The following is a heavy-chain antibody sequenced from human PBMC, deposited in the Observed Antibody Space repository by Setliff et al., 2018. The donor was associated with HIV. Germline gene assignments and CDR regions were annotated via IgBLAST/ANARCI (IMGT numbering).Heavy chain of an antibody. Sequence: SETLSLTCAVSGGSITYFYWNWIRQPPGKGLEWMGFAHHSGTTSYNPSLQSRVIIAVDTSRNEFSLRVNSVTAADTAVYYCARWGDPSIKAFDIWGQGTMVTVSS. CDR3: ARWGDPSIKAFDI. V-gene: IGHV4-59*08. CDR1: GGSITYFY. CDR2: AHHSGTT. J-gene: IGHJ3*02. D-gene: IGHD3-16*01.